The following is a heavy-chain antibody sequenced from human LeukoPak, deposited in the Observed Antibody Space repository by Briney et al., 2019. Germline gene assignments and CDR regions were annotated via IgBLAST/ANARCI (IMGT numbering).Heavy chain of an antibody. D-gene: IGHD3-3*01. CDR3: AQSASYYFDY. J-gene: IGHJ4*02. V-gene: IGHV3-74*01. CDR2: INSDGSST. Sequence: GGSLRLSCAASGFTFSSYWMHWVRQAPGKGLVWVSRINSDGSSTSFADSVKGRFTISGDNAKNTLYLQMSSLRAEDTAVYYCAQSASYYFDYWGQGTLVTVSS. CDR1: GFTFSSYW.